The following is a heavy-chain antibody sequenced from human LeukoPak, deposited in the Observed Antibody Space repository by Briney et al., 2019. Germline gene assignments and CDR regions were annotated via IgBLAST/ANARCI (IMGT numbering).Heavy chain of an antibody. Sequence: GGSLRLSCAVSGFSVSRSFMSWVRQAPGKGLEWVSVVYSDGETFYADSVKARFTISRDNAQNTVFLQMTSLRAEDTAVYYCARDDGSSMAAAGVLSHWGQGTLVTVSS. D-gene: IGHD6-13*01. V-gene: IGHV3-66*01. CDR2: VYSDGET. J-gene: IGHJ4*02. CDR1: GFSVSRSF. CDR3: ARDDGSSMAAAGVLSH.